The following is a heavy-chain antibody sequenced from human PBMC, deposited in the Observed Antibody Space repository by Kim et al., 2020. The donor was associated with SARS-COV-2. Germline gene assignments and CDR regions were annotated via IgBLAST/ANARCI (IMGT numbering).Heavy chain of an antibody. CDR3: TNNTRDCTRPECWPTHYFDY. V-gene: IGHV3-9*01. Sequence: GGSLRLSCSGSGFTFDYYAMHWVRQAPGKALEWVAGISWNSGDIGYADAVRGRFTISRDTAKKSLSLQMNNLRPEDPAFYFCTNNTRDCTRPECWPTHYFDYWGPGIL. J-gene: IGHJ4*02. D-gene: IGHD2-8*01. CDR2: ISWNSGDI. CDR1: GFTFDYYA.